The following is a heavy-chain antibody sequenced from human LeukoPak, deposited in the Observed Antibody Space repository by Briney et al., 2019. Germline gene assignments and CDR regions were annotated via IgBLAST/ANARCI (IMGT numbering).Heavy chain of an antibody. CDR1: GYTFTSYD. J-gene: IGHJ5*02. Sequence: ASVKVSCKASGYTFTSYDINWVRQATGQGLEWMGWMNPNSGNTGYAQKFQGRVTMTRNTSISTAYMELSSLRSEDTAVYYCARGERLIIKAPYSSSWYPNCLFDPWGQGTLVTVSS. D-gene: IGHD6-13*01. CDR3: ARGERLIIKAPYSSSWYPNCLFDP. V-gene: IGHV1-8*01. CDR2: MNPNSGNT.